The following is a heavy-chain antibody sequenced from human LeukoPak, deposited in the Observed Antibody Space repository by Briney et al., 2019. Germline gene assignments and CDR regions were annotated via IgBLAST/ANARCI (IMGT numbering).Heavy chain of an antibody. Sequence: ASVKVSCKASGYTFTGYFMHWVRQAPGQGLEWMGWINPNSGGTNYAQKFQGRVTMTRDTSIRTAYMELSRLTSDDTAMYYCARAYTGYEAFDYGGQGALVTVSS. D-gene: IGHD5-12*01. CDR1: GYTFTGYF. J-gene: IGHJ4*02. CDR3: ARAYTGYEAFDY. V-gene: IGHV1-2*02. CDR2: INPNSGGT.